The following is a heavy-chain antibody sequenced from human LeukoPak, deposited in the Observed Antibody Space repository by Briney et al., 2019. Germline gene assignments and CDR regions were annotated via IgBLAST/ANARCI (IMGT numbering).Heavy chain of an antibody. V-gene: IGHV3-30*02. D-gene: IGHD3-22*01. CDR3: AKDLAPLYYYDSSGVDY. CDR1: GFTFGSYG. J-gene: IGHJ4*02. CDR2: IRYDGSNK. Sequence: GGSLRLSCAASGFTFGSYGMHWVRQAPGKGLEWVAFIRYDGSNKYYADSVKGRFTISRDNSKNTLYLQMNSLRAEDAAVYYCAKDLAPLYYYDSSGVDYWGQGTLVTVSS.